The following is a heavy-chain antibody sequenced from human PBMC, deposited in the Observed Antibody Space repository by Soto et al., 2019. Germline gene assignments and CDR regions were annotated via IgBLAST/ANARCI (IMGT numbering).Heavy chain of an antibody. CDR2: FSGPGGGP. Sequence: ASVKVSCKASGYTFSTYAMSWVRQAPGKGLEWVSSFSGPGGGPYYADSVKGRFTISRDDSKNTLYLQMNSLRAEDTAVYYCAREQYSMVRGVIPYWGQGTLVTVSS. V-gene: IGHV3-23*01. D-gene: IGHD3-10*01. CDR1: GYTFSTYA. J-gene: IGHJ4*02. CDR3: AREQYSMVRGVIPY.